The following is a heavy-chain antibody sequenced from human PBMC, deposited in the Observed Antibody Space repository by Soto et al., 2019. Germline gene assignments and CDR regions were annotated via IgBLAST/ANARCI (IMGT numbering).Heavy chain of an antibody. D-gene: IGHD6-13*01. CDR2: INHSGST. Sequence: QVQLQQWGAGLLKPSETLSLTCAVYGGSFSGYYWSWIRQPPGKGLEWIGEINHSGSTNYNPSLKSRVTISVDTSKNQFSLKLSSVTAADTAVYYCARVLVSLVHAGDYFDYWGQGTLVTVSS. J-gene: IGHJ4*02. CDR3: ARVLVSLVHAGDYFDY. V-gene: IGHV4-34*01. CDR1: GGSFSGYY.